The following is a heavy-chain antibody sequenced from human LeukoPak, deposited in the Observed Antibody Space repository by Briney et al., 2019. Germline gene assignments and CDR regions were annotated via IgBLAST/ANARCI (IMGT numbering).Heavy chain of an antibody. CDR1: GFTFSSYA. D-gene: IGHD1-26*01. V-gene: IGHV3-23*01. CDR3: AKGERLLIDAFDI. J-gene: IGHJ3*02. Sequence: GGSLRLSCAASGFTFSSYAMSWVRQAPGKGLERVSTISVSGGSTYYADSVKGRFTISRDNSKNTLYLQMNSLRAEDTAVYYCAKGERLLIDAFDIWGQGTMVTVSS. CDR2: ISVSGGST.